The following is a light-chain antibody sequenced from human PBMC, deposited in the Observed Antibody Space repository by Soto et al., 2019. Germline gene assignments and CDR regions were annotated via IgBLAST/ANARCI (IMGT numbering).Light chain of an antibody. J-gene: IGKJ4*01. CDR3: QQLNSYPLT. Sequence: TQLTQYPSSLSASVGDRVTITCRASQGISSYLAWFQQKPGKAPKLLIYAASTLQSGVPSRFSGSGSGTDFTLTISSLKPEDFETYYCQQLNSYPLTFGGGTKVDIK. V-gene: IGKV1-9*01. CDR2: AAS. CDR1: QGISSY.